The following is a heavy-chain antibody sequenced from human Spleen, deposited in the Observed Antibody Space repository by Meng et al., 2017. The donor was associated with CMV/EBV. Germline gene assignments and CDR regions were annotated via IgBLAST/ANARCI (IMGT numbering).Heavy chain of an antibody. CDR2: IYYSGST. CDR3: ARDNGYSYVGYGMDV. CDR1: GGSISSYY. Sequence: SETLSLTCTVSGGSISSYYWSWIRQPPGKGLEWIGYIYYSGSTNYNPSLKSRVTISVDMSKNQFSLKLSPVTAADAAVYYCARDNGYSYVGYGMDVWGQGTTVTVSS. V-gene: IGHV4-59*01. D-gene: IGHD5-18*01. J-gene: IGHJ6*01.